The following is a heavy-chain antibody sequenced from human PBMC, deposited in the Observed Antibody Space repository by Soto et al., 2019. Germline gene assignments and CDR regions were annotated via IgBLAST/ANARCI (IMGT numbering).Heavy chain of an antibody. CDR3: ARGQRFSDWFDP. D-gene: IGHD3-3*01. Sequence: QVQLQESGPGLVKPSETLSLNCTVTGGAISGYYWTWMRQSAGGGLAWIGRIYSSGSTNYNPSLKSRVTISLDTSMNHFSLRLSSVTAADTAVYYCARGQRFSDWFDPWGQGTLVTVSS. CDR2: IYSSGST. V-gene: IGHV4-4*07. CDR1: GGAISGYY. J-gene: IGHJ5*02.